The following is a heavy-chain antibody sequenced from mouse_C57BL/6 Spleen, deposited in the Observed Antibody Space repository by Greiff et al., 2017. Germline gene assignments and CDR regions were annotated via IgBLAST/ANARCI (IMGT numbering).Heavy chain of an antibody. CDR3: AAQAPFAY. J-gene: IGHJ3*01. V-gene: IGHV1-64*01. Sequence: VQLQQPGAELVKPGASVKLSCKASGYTFTSYWMHWVKQRPGQGLEWIGMIPPTSGSTNYNEKFKSKATLTVDKSSSTAYMQLSSLTSEDSAVYYCAAQAPFAYWGQGTLVTVSA. CDR2: IPPTSGST. CDR1: GYTFTSYW. D-gene: IGHD3-2*02.